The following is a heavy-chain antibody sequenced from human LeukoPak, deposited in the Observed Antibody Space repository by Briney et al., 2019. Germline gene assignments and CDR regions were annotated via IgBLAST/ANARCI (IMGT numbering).Heavy chain of an antibody. V-gene: IGHV1-8*02. CDR3: ARELPRDHY. CDR2: MNPNSGKT. Sequence: ASVKVSCKASGYTFTSYDINWVRQGPGQGLEWMGWMNPNSGKTGYAQKFQSRVSMTWSTSISTAYMELSGLRSEDTAVYYCARELPRDHYWGEGPLVTVSS. CDR1: GYTFTSYD. J-gene: IGHJ4*02.